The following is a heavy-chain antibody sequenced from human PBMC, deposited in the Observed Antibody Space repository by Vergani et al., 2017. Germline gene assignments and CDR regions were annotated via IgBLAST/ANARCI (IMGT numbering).Heavy chain of an antibody. V-gene: IGHV4-59*01. CDR1: GCSISSYY. Sequence: QVQLQESGPGLVKPSETLSLTCTVSGCSISSYYWSWIRQPPGKGLEWIGYIYYSGSTNYNPSLKSRVTISVDTSKNQFSLKLSSVTAADTAVYYCARGVYGETRSSGFDPWGQGTLVNVSS. J-gene: IGHJ5*02. CDR2: IYYSGST. CDR3: ARGVYGETRSSGFDP. D-gene: IGHD4-17*01.